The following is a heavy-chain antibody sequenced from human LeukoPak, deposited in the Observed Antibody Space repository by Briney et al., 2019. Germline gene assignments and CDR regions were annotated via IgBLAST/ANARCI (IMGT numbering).Heavy chain of an antibody. V-gene: IGHV3-23*01. CDR2: ISGSGGST. Sequence: GRSLRLSCAASGFTFTSYAMSWVRQAPGEGLGWVSAISGSGGSTYYADSVKCRFTISRGNSKNTLYLQMNSLRAEDTAVYYCAKRSYGSGSYYNNPPYYFDYWGQGTLVTVSS. J-gene: IGHJ4*02. D-gene: IGHD3-10*01. CDR3: AKRSYGSGSYYNNPPYYFDY. CDR1: GFTFTSYA.